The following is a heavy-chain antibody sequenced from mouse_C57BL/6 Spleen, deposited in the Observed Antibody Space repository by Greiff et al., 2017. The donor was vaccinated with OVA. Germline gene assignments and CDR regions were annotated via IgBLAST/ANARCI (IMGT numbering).Heavy chain of an antibody. D-gene: IGHD2-4*01. J-gene: IGHJ4*01. CDR1: GFTFSDYY. CDR2: ISNGGGST. V-gene: IGHV5-12*01. CDR3: ARIYYDGAMDY. Sequence: EVMLVESGGGLVQPGGSLKLSCAASGFTFSDYYMYWVRQTPEKRLEWVAYISNGGGSTYYPDTVKGRFTISRDNAKNTLYLQMSRLKSEDTAMYYCARIYYDGAMDYWGQGTSVTVSS.